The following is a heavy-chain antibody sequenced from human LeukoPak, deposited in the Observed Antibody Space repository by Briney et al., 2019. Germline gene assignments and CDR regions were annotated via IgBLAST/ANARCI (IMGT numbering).Heavy chain of an antibody. Sequence: SETLSLTCAVYGGSFSGYYWSWIRQPPGKGLEWIGEINHSGSTNYNPSLKSRVTISVDTSMNQFSLKLSSVTAADTAVYYCARVPWYYYDSSGSFYYFDYWGQGTLVTVSS. CDR1: GGSFSGYY. J-gene: IGHJ4*02. D-gene: IGHD3-22*01. CDR3: ARVPWYYYDSSGSFYYFDY. CDR2: INHSGST. V-gene: IGHV4-34*01.